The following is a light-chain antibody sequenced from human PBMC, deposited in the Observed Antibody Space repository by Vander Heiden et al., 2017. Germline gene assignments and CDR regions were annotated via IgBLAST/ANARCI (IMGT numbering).Light chain of an antibody. CDR2: DAS. Sequence: EIVLTQSPATLSLSPGERATLSCRASTSVNSYLAWYQHKPGQAPRLLIYDASKRATGIPVRFTGSGSGTDFTLTISSLEPEDSAVYYCQRRSNWPPYVYTFGQGTKLEIK. V-gene: IGKV3-11*01. CDR3: QRRSNWPPYVYT. CDR1: TSVNSY. J-gene: IGKJ2*01.